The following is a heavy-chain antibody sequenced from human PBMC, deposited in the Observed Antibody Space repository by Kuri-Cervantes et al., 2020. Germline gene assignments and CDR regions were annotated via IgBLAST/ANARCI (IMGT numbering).Heavy chain of an antibody. J-gene: IGHJ6*02. Sequence: GGALRLSCSAPGFTFSSYAMSWVRQAPGKGLEWVSAISGSGGSTYYADSVKGRFTISRDNSKNTLYLQMNSLRAEDTAVYYCTRDSYDSLRYYGMDVWGQGTTVTVSS. D-gene: IGHD3-3*01. CDR1: GFTFSSYA. CDR3: TRDSYDSLRYYGMDV. V-gene: IGHV3-23*01. CDR2: ISGSGGST.